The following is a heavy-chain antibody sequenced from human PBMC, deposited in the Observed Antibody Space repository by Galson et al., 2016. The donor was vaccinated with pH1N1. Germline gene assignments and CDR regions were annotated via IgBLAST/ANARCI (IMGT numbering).Heavy chain of an antibody. D-gene: IGHD1-26*01. J-gene: IGHJ4*02. CDR3: ARPPYYSGSFYEY. V-gene: IGHV1-2*02. CDR1: GYSFIDYY. CDR2: INPNTGTT. Sequence: SVKVSSKASGYSFIDYYIHWVRQAPGQGLEWMGWINPNTGTTNYAQGFQGRVTMTRDTSISTAYMELSGLRSDDTAVYYCARPPYYSGSFYEYWGQGTLVTVSS.